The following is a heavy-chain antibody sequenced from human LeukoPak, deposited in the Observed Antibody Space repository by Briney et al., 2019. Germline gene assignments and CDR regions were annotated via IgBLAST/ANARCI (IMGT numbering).Heavy chain of an antibody. Sequence: GGSLRLSCAASGFTFSDYYMSWIRQAPGKGLEWVSYISSSGSTIYYADSVKGRFTISRDNAKNSLYLQMNSLRAEDAAVYYCARGGRYFDWLFGGFDYWGQGTLVTVSS. CDR2: ISSSGSTI. V-gene: IGHV3-11*01. J-gene: IGHJ4*02. D-gene: IGHD3-9*01. CDR1: GFTFSDYY. CDR3: ARGGRYFDWLFGGFDY.